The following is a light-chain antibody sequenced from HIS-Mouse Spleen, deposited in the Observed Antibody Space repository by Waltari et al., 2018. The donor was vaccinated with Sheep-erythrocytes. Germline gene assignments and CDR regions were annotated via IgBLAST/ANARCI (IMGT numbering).Light chain of an antibody. CDR3: QQYDNLPLT. CDR1: QDISNY. Sequence: DIQMTQSPSSLSASVGDRVTITCQASQDISNYLNWYQQKPGKAPQLLIYDASNLETGVPSRCSGSGSGTDVTFTISSLQPEDIATYYCQQYDNLPLTFGGGTKVEIK. CDR2: DAS. V-gene: IGKV1-33*01. J-gene: IGKJ4*01.